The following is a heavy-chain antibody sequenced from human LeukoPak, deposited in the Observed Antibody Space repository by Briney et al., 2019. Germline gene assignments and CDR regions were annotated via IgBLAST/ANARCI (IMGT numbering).Heavy chain of an antibody. CDR3: AREWMVPDWFDP. CDR1: GGSISSYY. Sequence: SETLSLTCAVFGGSISSYYWSWIRQPPGKGLEWIGYIYYSGSTNYNPSLKSRVTISVDTSKNQFSLKLSSVTAADTAVYYCAREWMVPDWFDPWGQGTLVTVSS. J-gene: IGHJ5*02. CDR2: IYYSGST. V-gene: IGHV4-59*01. D-gene: IGHD6-19*01.